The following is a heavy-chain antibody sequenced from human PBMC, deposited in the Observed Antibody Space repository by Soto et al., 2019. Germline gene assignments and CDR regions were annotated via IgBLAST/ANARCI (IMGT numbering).Heavy chain of an antibody. CDR3: ARGSIAVPKIYYYYYMDF. CDR1: GYTFSTYA. Sequence: ASVKVSCKASGYTFSTYAMHWMRQAPGQRLEWMGWINAGNGNTKYSQKFQGRVTITRDTSASTAYMELSSLRSEDTAMYYCARGSIAVPKIYYYYYMDFWGKGTTVTVSS. J-gene: IGHJ6*03. V-gene: IGHV1-3*01. D-gene: IGHD6-6*01. CDR2: INAGNGNT.